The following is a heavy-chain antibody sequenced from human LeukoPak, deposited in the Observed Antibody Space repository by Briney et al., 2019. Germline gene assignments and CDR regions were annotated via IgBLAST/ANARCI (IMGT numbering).Heavy chain of an antibody. CDR1: GGSISSYY. CDR2: IYYSGST. J-gene: IGHJ4*02. Sequence: PSETLSLTCTVSGGSISSYYWSWIRQPPGKGLEWIGYIYYSGSTNYNPSLKSRVTISVDTSKNQFSLKLSSVTAADTAVYYCAREWVSGSYYLVDYWGQGTLVTVSS. D-gene: IGHD1-26*01. CDR3: AREWVSGSYYLVDY. V-gene: IGHV4-59*12.